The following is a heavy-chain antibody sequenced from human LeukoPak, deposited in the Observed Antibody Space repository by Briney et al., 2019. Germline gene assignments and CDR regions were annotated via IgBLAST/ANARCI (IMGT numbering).Heavy chain of an antibody. CDR1: GFTFDDYA. J-gene: IGHJ3*02. V-gene: IGHV3-9*03. Sequence: GGSLRLSCAASGFTFDDYAMHWVRQAPGKGLEWVSGISWNSGSIGYADSVKGRFTISRDNAKNSLYLQMNSLRAEDMALYYCAKGVDGDYLHDAFDIWGQGTMVTVSS. D-gene: IGHD4-17*01. CDR2: ISWNSGSI. CDR3: AKGVDGDYLHDAFDI.